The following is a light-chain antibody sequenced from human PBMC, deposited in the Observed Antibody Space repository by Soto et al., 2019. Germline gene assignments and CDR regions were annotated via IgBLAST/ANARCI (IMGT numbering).Light chain of an antibody. J-gene: IGKJ4*01. CDR3: QQRYNWPPLT. V-gene: IGKV3-11*01. CDR2: DAS. Sequence: EIVLTQSPATLSLSPGERATLSCRASQSVKTYLAWYQQKPGQSPRLLIYDASTRATGIPARFSGSGSGTDFTLTISSLEPEDFAVYYCQQRYNWPPLTFGGGTKVEMK. CDR1: QSVKTY.